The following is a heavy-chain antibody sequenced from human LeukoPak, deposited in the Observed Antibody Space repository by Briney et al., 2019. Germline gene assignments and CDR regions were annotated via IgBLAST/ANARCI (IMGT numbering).Heavy chain of an antibody. Sequence: GGSLRLSCAASGFTLSNYGMHWVRQAPGKGLEWVAVTSYDGGNKYYVDSVKGRFTISRDNSKNTLYLQMNSLRAEDTAVYYCAKAPYRGGSSWTEFDYWGQGTLVTVSS. V-gene: IGHV3-30*18. CDR2: TSYDGGNK. CDR3: AKAPYRGGSSWTEFDY. D-gene: IGHD6-13*01. J-gene: IGHJ4*02. CDR1: GFTLSNYG.